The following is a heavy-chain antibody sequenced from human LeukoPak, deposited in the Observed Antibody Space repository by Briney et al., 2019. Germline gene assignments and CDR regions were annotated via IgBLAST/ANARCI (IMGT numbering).Heavy chain of an antibody. CDR1: GFTFSSYG. V-gene: IGHV3-30*02. CDR2: IRYNGNNK. D-gene: IGHD1-26*01. J-gene: IGHJ4*02. Sequence: GGSLRLSCAASGFTFSSYGMHWVRQAPGKGLEWVAFIRYNGNNKYYADSVKGRLTISRDNPKNTLYLQMNSLRAEDTAVYYCAKDKFAGQAVGATTTLDYWGQGTLVTVSS. CDR3: AKDKFAGQAVGATTTLDY.